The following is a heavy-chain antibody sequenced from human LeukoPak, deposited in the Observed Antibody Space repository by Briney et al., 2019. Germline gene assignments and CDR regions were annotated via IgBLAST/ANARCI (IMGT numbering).Heavy chain of an antibody. D-gene: IGHD6-13*01. CDR3: PRTYSSDWLHYFDF. J-gene: IGHJ4*02. CDR2: FFPGDADT. V-gene: IGHV5-51*01. CDR1: GYRFANYW. Sequence: GESLKISCKGFGYRFANYWIGWVRQMPGKGLDWMGIFFPGDADTRYSPPFQARVTISADKSINTAYLQWSSLTASDTAIYYCPRTYSSDWLHYFDFWGQGALVTVSS.